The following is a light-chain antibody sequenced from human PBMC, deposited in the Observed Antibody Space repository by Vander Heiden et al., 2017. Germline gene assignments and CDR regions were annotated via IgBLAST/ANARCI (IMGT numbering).Light chain of an antibody. V-gene: IGKV1-33*01. CDR2: DTS. Sequence: DIQMTQSPSSLSASVGDRATITCQASQDIRNFLNWYQHKPGTAPKLLIYDTSTLETGVPSRFSGSGSGTGFTLTISSLQPEDTATYYCQQYHNLQSFGQGTKVEIK. CDR1: QDIRNF. J-gene: IGKJ1*01. CDR3: QQYHNLQS.